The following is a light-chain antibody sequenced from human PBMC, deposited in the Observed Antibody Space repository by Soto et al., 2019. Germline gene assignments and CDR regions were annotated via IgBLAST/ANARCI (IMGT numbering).Light chain of an antibody. CDR3: SSLTRSNSYV. V-gene: IGLV2-14*03. J-gene: IGLJ1*01. Sequence: QSALTQPASVSGSPGQSITISCTGTSSDVGAYNYVSWYQQHPGKVPKLMIYDVSDRPSGVSNRFSGSKSGNTASLTISGLQAEDEADYYCSSLTRSNSYVLGTGTKLTVL. CDR1: SSDVGAYNY. CDR2: DVS.